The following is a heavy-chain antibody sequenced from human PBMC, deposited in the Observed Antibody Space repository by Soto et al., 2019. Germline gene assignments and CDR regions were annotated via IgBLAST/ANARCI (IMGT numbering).Heavy chain of an antibody. V-gene: IGHV1-69*01. CDR1: GGTFNTYA. D-gene: IGHD3-16*02. CDR3: TGSFGSGGVIGGFDY. J-gene: IGHJ4*02. Sequence: QVQLVQSETEVKKPGSAVKVSCKASGGTFNTYAMNWVRQAPGQGLEWMGGIIPMFDTRRYAKKFQGSVKSSVYETTNTASKELSSLRTDDTAVYYCTGSFGSGGVIGGFDYWGQGTLVTVSS. CDR2: IIPMFDTR.